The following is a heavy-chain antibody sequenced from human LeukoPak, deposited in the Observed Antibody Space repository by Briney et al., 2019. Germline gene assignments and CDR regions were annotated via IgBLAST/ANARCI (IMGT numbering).Heavy chain of an antibody. Sequence: GGSLRLSCAASGFTFSGNWMSWVRQAPGKGLEWVANIKQDGNEKSYVDSVKGRFTISRDNAKNSLYLQMNSLRAEDTAVYYCTRGGLRGSFDYWGQGSLVTVSS. CDR3: TRGGLRGSFDY. J-gene: IGHJ4*02. D-gene: IGHD3-16*01. CDR2: IKQDGNEK. V-gene: IGHV3-7*01. CDR1: GFTFSGNW.